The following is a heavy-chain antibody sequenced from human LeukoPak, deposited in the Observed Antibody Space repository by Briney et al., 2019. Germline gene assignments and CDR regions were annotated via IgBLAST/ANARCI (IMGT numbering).Heavy chain of an antibody. J-gene: IGHJ4*02. D-gene: IGHD2-2*01. CDR2: INRSGST. Sequence: SETLSLTCAVYGGSFSDYYWSWIRQPPGKGLEWIGEINRSGSTNYKPSLKSRVTISVDTSKNQFSLNLSSVTAADTAVYYCARLLPSAMGGDYWGQGTLVTVSS. CDR3: ARLLPSAMGGDY. V-gene: IGHV4-34*01. CDR1: GGSFSDYY.